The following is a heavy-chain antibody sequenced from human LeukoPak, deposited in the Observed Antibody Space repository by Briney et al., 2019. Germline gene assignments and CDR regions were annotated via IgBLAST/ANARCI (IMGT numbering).Heavy chain of an antibody. CDR1: GFTFTSSA. CDR3: AAERSLSDYDYYYYYMDV. D-gene: IGHD5-12*01. Sequence: ASVKVSCKASGFTFTSSAVQWMRQARGQRLEWIGWIVVGSGNTNYAQKFQERVTITRDMSTSTAYMELSSLRSEGTAVYYCAAERSLSDYDYYYYYMDVWGKGTTVTVSS. CDR2: IVVGSGNT. V-gene: IGHV1-58*01. J-gene: IGHJ6*03.